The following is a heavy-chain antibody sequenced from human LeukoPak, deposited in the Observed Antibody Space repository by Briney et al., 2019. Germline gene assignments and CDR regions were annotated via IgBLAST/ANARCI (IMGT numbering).Heavy chain of an antibody. Sequence: GGSLRLSCAASGFTFSDYYMSWIRQAPGKGLEWVSYISSSGSTIYYADSVKGRFTISRDNAKNSLYLQMNSLRAEDTAVYYCARDSWDIVVVPAARMYYYYGMDVWGQGTTVTVSS. D-gene: IGHD2-2*01. V-gene: IGHV3-11*01. CDR2: ISSSGSTI. CDR3: ARDSWDIVVVPAARMYYYYGMDV. CDR1: GFTFSDYY. J-gene: IGHJ6*02.